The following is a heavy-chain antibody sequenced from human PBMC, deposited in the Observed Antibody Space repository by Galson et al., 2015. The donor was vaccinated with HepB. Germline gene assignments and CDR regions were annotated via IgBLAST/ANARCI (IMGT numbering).Heavy chain of an antibody. V-gene: IGHV3-30*02. Sequence: SLRLSCAASGFTFSSYGMHWVRQAPGKGLEWVAFIRYDGSNKYYADSVKGRFTISRDNSKNTLYLQMNSLRAEDTAVYYCAKGGDAWGSSWYRLAFDIWGQGTMVTVSS. D-gene: IGHD6-13*01. CDR1: GFTFSSYG. CDR3: AKGGDAWGSSWYRLAFDI. J-gene: IGHJ3*02. CDR2: IRYDGSNK.